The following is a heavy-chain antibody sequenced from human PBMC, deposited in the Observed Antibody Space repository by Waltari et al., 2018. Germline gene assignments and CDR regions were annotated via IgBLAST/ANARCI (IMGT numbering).Heavy chain of an antibody. CDR3: ARYCSSTSCFHYYYGMDV. Sequence: QVQLVQSGAEVKKPGASVKVSCKASGYTFTSYDINWVRQATGQGLEWMGWMNPNSGNTGYAQKFQGRVTMTRNTAISTAYMELSSLRSEDTAVYYCARYCSSTSCFHYYYGMDVWGQGTTVTVSS. J-gene: IGHJ6*02. D-gene: IGHD2-2*01. CDR2: MNPNSGNT. CDR1: GYTFTSYD. V-gene: IGHV1-8*02.